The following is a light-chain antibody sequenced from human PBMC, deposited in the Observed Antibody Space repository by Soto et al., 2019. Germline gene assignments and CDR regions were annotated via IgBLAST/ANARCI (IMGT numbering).Light chain of an antibody. CDR1: QSVGTF. Sequence: EIVLTQSPATLSLSPGERATLSCRASQSVGTFSAWYQQKPGQAPRLLIYDASNRATGIPARFSGSGSGTDFTLTISSLEPEDFAVYYCQQCYNWPQWTFGQGTKVDIK. CDR3: QQCYNWPQWT. J-gene: IGKJ1*01. CDR2: DAS. V-gene: IGKV3-11*01.